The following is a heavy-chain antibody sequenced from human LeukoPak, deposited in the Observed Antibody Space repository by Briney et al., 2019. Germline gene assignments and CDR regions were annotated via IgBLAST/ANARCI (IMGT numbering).Heavy chain of an antibody. Sequence: SETLSLTCTVSGSYISSSSYSWGWIRQPPGKGLEWIGNIYYTGTTYSNPSLKSRVTISVDTSKNQFSLKLSSVTAADTAVYYCARLGRRWLVHRAEYFQHWGQGTLVTVSS. CDR3: ARLGRRWLVHRAEYFQH. D-gene: IGHD6-19*01. CDR2: IYYTGTT. J-gene: IGHJ1*01. V-gene: IGHV4-39*01. CDR1: GSYISSSSYS.